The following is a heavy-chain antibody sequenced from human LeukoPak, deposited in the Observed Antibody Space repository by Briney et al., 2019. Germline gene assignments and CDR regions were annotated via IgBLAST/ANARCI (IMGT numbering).Heavy chain of an antibody. CDR1: AFTFSNYA. Sequence: PGGSLRLSCAASAFTFSNYAMSWVRQAPGKGLEWVSSISGSGDSTYYADSVKGRFTISRDNSKNTLYLQMNSLRAEDTAIYYCAKPAFGGAGSYYAPFDYWGQGTLVTVSS. CDR3: AKPAFGGAGSYYAPFDY. CDR2: ISGSGDST. J-gene: IGHJ4*02. D-gene: IGHD3-10*01. V-gene: IGHV3-23*01.